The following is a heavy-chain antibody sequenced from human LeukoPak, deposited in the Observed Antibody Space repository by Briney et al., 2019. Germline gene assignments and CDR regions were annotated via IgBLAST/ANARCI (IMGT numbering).Heavy chain of an antibody. D-gene: IGHD3-10*01. J-gene: IGHJ4*02. CDR2: IYYSGTT. CDR1: GGSISSVNYY. CDR3: AKHYMGSSYNHGLDC. Sequence: SETLSLTCTVSGGSISSVNYYWGWIRQPPGKGLEWIGSIYYSGTTYYNPSLKSRVTISVDTSKNQFSLKLSSMTAADTALYYCAKHYMGSSYNHGLDCWGQGTLVTVSS. V-gene: IGHV4-39*01.